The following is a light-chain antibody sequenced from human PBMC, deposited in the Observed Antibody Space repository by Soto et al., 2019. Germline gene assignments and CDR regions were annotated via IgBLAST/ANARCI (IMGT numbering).Light chain of an antibody. CDR3: SSYASSSTVI. V-gene: IGLV2-14*01. Sequence: QSVLTQPASVSGSPGQSITISCTGTSSDVGAYNYVSWYQQHPVKAPKLMIYDVSSRPSGISNRFSGSKSGNTASLTISGVQAADEADYYCSSYASSSTVIFGGGTKLTVL. CDR2: DVS. J-gene: IGLJ2*01. CDR1: SSDVGAYNY.